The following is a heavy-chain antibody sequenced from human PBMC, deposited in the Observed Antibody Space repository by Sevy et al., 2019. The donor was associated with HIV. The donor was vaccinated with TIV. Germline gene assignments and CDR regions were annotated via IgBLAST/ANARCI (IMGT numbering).Heavy chain of an antibody. J-gene: IGHJ3*02. CDR3: TTAYIAAAAGSAFDI. V-gene: IGHV3-15*01. CDR2: IKSKTDGGTT. CDR1: GFTFSNAW. D-gene: IGHD6-13*01. Sequence: GGSLRLSCAASGFTFSNAWMSWVRQAPGKGLEWVGRIKSKTDGGTTDCAAPVKGRFTISRDDSKNTLYLQMNSLKTEDTAVYYCTTAYIAAAAGSAFDIWGQGTMVTVSS.